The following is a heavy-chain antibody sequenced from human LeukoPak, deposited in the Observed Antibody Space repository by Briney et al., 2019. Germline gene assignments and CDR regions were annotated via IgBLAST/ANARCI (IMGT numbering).Heavy chain of an antibody. V-gene: IGHV1-18*01. J-gene: IGHJ6*03. CDR2: ISGYNGNT. CDR3: ARDGYSGSYSAIRYYYYYMDV. D-gene: IGHD1-26*01. CDR1: GYTFSNYG. Sequence: ASVKVSCKASGYTFSNYGVGWVRQAPGQGLEWMGWISGYNGNTNYAQNLQGRVTMTTDTSTNTAYMGLRSLRSDDTAVYYCARDGYSGSYSAIRYYYYYMDVWGKGTTVTVSS.